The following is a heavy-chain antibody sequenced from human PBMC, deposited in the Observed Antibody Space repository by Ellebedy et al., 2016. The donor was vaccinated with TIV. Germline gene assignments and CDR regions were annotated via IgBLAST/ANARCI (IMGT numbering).Heavy chain of an antibody. CDR2: INQSGST. D-gene: IGHD3-22*01. CDR3: ARGRRDSDSSAYYLDS. J-gene: IGHJ5*01. Sequence: SETLSLXXAVYGGSFSGYYWSWIRQPPGKGLEWIGEINQSGSTNYNPSLKSRVTISVDTSKNQFSLKLRSVIAADTAVYHCARGRRDSDSSAYYLDSWGQGTLVTVSS. CDR1: GGSFSGYY. V-gene: IGHV4-34*01.